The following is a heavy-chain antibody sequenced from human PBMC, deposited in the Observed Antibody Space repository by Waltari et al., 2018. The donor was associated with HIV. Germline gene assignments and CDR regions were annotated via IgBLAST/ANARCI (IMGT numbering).Heavy chain of an antibody. CDR1: GGTFNNSA. CDR2: IIPVFGTT. Sequence: QVQLVQSGAEVKKPGSSVKSSCKASGGTFNNSAITWVRQAAGQGLEWMGGIIPVFGTTNYAQKFQGRLTIIADESTSTGYMELSSLRSEDTAVYYCARMATVVDWYFDLWGRGTLVTVSS. J-gene: IGHJ2*01. V-gene: IGHV1-69*01. CDR3: ARMATVVDWYFDL. D-gene: IGHD2-15*01.